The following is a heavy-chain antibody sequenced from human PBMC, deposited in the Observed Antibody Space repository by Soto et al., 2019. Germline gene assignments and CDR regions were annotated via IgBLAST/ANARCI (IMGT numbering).Heavy chain of an antibody. D-gene: IGHD2-8*01. Sequence: QIHLQQSGPGLVKPSQTLSLTCAISGDSVSTNSATWDWIRQSPSRGLEWLGRTYYRSNWYTDYAVSVKGHITISPDTSNTQLSLQLNSVTADDTAVYYCARLIGNSWLDSWGQGNLVTVSS. CDR3: ARLIGNSWLDS. CDR1: GDSVSTNSAT. CDR2: TYYRSNWYT. V-gene: IGHV6-1*01. J-gene: IGHJ5*01.